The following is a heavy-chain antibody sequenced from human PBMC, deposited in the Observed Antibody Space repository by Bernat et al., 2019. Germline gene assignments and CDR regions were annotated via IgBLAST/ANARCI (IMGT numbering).Heavy chain of an antibody. CDR3: ARGSVAGSMAIDY. V-gene: IGHV4-59*01. J-gene: IGHJ4*02. CDR1: GGSISSYY. D-gene: IGHD6-19*01. Sequence: QLQLQESGPGLVKPSETLSLTCTVSGGSISSYYWSWIRQPPGKGLEWIGYIYYSGSTNYNPSLKSRVTISVDTSKNQFSLKLSSVTAADTAVYYCARGSVAGSMAIDYWGQGTLVTVSS. CDR2: IYYSGST.